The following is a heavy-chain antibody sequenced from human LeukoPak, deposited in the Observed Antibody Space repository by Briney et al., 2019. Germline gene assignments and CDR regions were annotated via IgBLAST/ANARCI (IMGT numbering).Heavy chain of an antibody. CDR3: ARRLYYYDTSGFGWFDP. CDR2: INPNNGGT. CDR1: GYTFNGYY. J-gene: IGHJ5*02. Sequence: GASVKVSCKSSGYTFNGYYMHWVRQAPGQGLEWMGWINPNNGGTKYAQKFQGRVTMTTDTSVSTAYMELSSLRSDDTAVYYCARRLYYYDTSGFGWFDPWGQGTLVTVSS. D-gene: IGHD3-22*01. V-gene: IGHV1-2*02.